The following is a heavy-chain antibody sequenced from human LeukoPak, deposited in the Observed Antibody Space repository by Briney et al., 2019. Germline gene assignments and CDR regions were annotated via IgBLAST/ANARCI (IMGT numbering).Heavy chain of an antibody. Sequence: PGGSLRLSCAASGFTFSSYSMNWVGQAPGKGLEGVSSISSSSSYIYYADSVKGRFTISRDNAKNSLYLQMNSLGAKDTAVYYCARDIRAHYYYDMDVWGQGTTVTVSS. CDR1: GFTFSSYS. CDR3: ARDIRAHYYYDMDV. V-gene: IGHV3-21*01. CDR2: ISSSSSYI. J-gene: IGHJ6*02.